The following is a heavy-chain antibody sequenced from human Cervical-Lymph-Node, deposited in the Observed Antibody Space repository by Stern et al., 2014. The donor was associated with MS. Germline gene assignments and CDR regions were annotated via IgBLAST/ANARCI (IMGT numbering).Heavy chain of an antibody. V-gene: IGHV3-23*04. CDR3: AKDSGSYYFDY. CDR1: GFPFSSYA. CDR2: ISGSGGST. D-gene: IGHD1-26*01. Sequence: EMQLAESGGGLVQPGGTLRLSWAAPGFPFSSYAMSWVHQAPGTGLEWVSAISGSGGSTYYADSVKGRFTISRDNSKNTLYLQMNSLRAEDTAVYYCAKDSGSYYFDYWGQGTLVTVSS. J-gene: IGHJ4*02.